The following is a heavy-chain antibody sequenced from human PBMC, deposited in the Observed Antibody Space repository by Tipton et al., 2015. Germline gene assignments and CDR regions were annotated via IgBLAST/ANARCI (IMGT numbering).Heavy chain of an antibody. CDR3: ARARGRHGGLFDS. J-gene: IGHJ4*02. V-gene: IGHV4-39*01. CDR2: LYFSGST. CDR1: GGSISSSSYY. D-gene: IGHD4-23*01. Sequence: TLSLTCTVSGGSISSSSYYWAWIRQPPGKGLEWIGSLYFSGSTYYNPSLKSRVTISIDRFKNQFSLKLSSVTASDTAVYYCARARGRHGGLFDSGGQGILVTVSS.